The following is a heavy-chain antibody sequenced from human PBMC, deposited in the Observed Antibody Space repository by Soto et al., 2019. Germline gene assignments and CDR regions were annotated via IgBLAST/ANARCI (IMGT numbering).Heavy chain of an antibody. Sequence: GQRLEWMGWINAYNGNTKYSQKFQGRVTFSRDTSSSTVYMEMSSLRSEDAAVYFCGRDLDDILTGPNLNPWRQGTLVTVSA. CDR2: INAYNGNT. V-gene: IGHV1-3*01. D-gene: IGHD3-9*01. J-gene: IGHJ5*02. CDR3: GRDLDDILTGPNLNP.